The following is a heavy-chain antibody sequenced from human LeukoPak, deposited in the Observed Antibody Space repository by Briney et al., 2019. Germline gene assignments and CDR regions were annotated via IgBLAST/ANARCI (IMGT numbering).Heavy chain of an antibody. J-gene: IGHJ4*02. CDR1: GFTFSSYW. D-gene: IGHD3-10*01. CDR2: INSDGSST. Sequence: GGSLRLSCAASGFTFSSYWMHWVRQAPGKGLVWVSRINSDGSSTSYADSVKGRFTISRDNAKNTLYLQMNSLRAEDTAVYYCARVKGQWFGTDYWGQGTLVTVSS. CDR3: ARVKGQWFGTDY. V-gene: IGHV3-74*01.